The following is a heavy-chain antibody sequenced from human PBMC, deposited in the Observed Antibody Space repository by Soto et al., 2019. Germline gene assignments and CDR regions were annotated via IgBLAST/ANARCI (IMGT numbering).Heavy chain of an antibody. CDR3: AKSPNWNWLYFDY. CDR1: GFTVSSYE. CDR2: ISRSGSTI. Sequence: GGSLRLSCAASGFTVSSYEMNWVRQAPGKGLEWISYISRSGSTIYYADSVKGRFTISRDSAENSLYLQMNSLRAEDTAVYYCAKSPNWNWLYFDYWGQGTLVTFSS. D-gene: IGHD1-1*01. J-gene: IGHJ4*02. V-gene: IGHV3-48*03.